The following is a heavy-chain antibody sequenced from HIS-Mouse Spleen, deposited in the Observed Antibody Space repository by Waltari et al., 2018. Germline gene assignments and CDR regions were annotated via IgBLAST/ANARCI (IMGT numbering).Heavy chain of an antibody. CDR2: ISYKGSNK. CDR3: AKASSGWLDY. J-gene: IGHJ4*02. CDR1: GTSFSVHG. V-gene: IGHV3-30*18. D-gene: IGHD6-19*01. Sequence: QVQLVESGGGVVQPGRCLRLSWAASGTSFSVHGRHGVRQAPGKGLEGVAVISYKGSNKYYADSVKGRFTISRANSKNTLYLQMNSRRAEDTAVYYCAKASSGWLDYWGQGTLVTVAP.